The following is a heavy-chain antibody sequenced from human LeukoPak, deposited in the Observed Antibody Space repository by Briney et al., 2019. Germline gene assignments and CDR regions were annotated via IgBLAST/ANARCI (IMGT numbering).Heavy chain of an antibody. CDR2: IIPIFGTA. V-gene: IGHV1-69*05. CDR1: GGTFSSYA. D-gene: IGHD3-22*01. Sequence: SVKVSCKASGGTFSSYAISWVRQAPGQGLEWMGGIIPIFGTANYAQKFQGRVTITTDESTSTAYMELSSLRSEDTAVYYCALPERSSGYYYEYWGQGTLVTVSS. J-gene: IGHJ4*02. CDR3: ALPERSSGYYYEY.